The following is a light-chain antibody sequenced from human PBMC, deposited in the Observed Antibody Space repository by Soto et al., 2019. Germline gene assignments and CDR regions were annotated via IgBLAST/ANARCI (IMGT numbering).Light chain of an antibody. J-gene: IGKJ5*01. CDR2: DVS. Sequence: EIVLTQSPATLSLSPGERATLSCRASQSVRNSLIWYQQKPGQAPRLLIYDVSNRATGIPARFSGSGSETDLTVTISSLEPEDFAVYYCQQRYSWPITFGQGTRLEIK. CDR3: QQRYSWPIT. V-gene: IGKV3-11*01. CDR1: QSVRNS.